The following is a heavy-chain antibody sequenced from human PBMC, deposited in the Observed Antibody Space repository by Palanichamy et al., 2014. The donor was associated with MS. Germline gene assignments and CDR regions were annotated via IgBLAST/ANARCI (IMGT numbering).Heavy chain of an antibody. CDR1: GGSISSYY. V-gene: IGHV4-59*01. J-gene: IGHJ5*02. Sequence: QVQLQESGPGLVKPSETLSLTCTVSGGSISSYYWSWIRQPPGKGLEWIGYIYYSGGTNYNPSLKSRVTISVDTSKNQFSLKLSSVTAADTAVYYCARGSSNWFDPWGQGTLVTVSS. CDR3: ARGSSNWFDP. D-gene: IGHD5/OR15-5a*01. CDR2: IYYSGGT.